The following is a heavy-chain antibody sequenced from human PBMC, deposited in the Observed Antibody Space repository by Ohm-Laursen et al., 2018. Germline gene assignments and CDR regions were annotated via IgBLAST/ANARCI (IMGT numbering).Heavy chain of an antibody. Sequence: SLRLSCTASGFTFSSYAMSWVRQAPGKGLEWVSAISGSGDSTYYADSVRDRFIISRDNSKNTLYLQMSSLRAEDTAIYYCHKHDYDDYDIDYWGQGTLVTVSS. CDR2: ISGSGDST. D-gene: IGHD4-17*01. CDR3: HKHDYDDYDIDY. J-gene: IGHJ4*02. CDR1: GFTFSSYA. V-gene: IGHV3-23*01.